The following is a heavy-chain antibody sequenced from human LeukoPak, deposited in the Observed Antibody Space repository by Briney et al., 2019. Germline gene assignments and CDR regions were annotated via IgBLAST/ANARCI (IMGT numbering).Heavy chain of an antibody. CDR2: ISAYNGNT. Sequence: ASVKVSCKASGYTFTSYGISWVRQAPGQGLEWMGWISAYNGNTNYAQKLQGRVTMTTDTSTSTAYMELRSLRSDDTAVYYCAREESFYGGNSGIYYYYYMGVWGKGTTVTVSS. V-gene: IGHV1-18*01. CDR1: GYTFTSYG. D-gene: IGHD4-23*01. J-gene: IGHJ6*03. CDR3: AREESFYGGNSGIYYYYYMGV.